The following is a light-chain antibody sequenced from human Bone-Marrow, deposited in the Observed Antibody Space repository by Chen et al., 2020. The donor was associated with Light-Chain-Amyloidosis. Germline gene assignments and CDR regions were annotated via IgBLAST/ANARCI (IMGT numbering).Light chain of an antibody. CDR2: GAS. CDR1: QSVSSN. J-gene: IGKJ2*01. Sequence: EIVMTQSPATLSVSPGERATLSCRASQSVSSNLALYQQKPGQAPRLLIYGASTRATGIPARFSGSGSGTEFTLTISRLHSEDFAVYYCQQYNNWPPEDTFGQGTKLEIK. V-gene: IGKV3-15*01. CDR3: QQYNNWPPEDT.